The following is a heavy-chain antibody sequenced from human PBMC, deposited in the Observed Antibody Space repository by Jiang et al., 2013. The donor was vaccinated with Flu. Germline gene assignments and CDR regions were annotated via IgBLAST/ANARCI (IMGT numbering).Heavy chain of an antibody. Sequence: GPGLVKPSETLSLTCTFSGGSITSNYWTWIRQPPGKRLEWIGYMRHSVTTSYNPSLMSRVTISIDTSKNGVSLKLTSVTPADTAVYYCARGSDVWAWKSDLWGRGTLVTVSS. CDR1: GGSITSNY. CDR2: MRHSVTT. J-gene: IGHJ2*01. CDR3: ARGSDVWAWKSDL. D-gene: IGHD3/OR15-3a*01. V-gene: IGHV4-59*01.